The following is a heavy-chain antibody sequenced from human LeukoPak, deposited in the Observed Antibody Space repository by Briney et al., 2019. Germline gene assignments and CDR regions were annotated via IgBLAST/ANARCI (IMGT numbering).Heavy chain of an antibody. V-gene: IGHV3-9*01. Sequence: GGSLRVSCAASGFTFDDYAMHWVRQAPGNGLEWVSGISWNSGSIGYADSVKGRFTISRDNAKNSLYLQMNSLRAEDTALYYCAKVALEMATISYYFDYWGQGTLVTVSS. J-gene: IGHJ4*02. CDR2: ISWNSGSI. CDR3: AKVALEMATISYYFDY. D-gene: IGHD5-12*01. CDR1: GFTFDDYA.